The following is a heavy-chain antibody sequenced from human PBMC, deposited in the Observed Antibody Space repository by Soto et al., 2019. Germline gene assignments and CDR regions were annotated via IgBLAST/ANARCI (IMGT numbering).Heavy chain of an antibody. Sequence: QVQLQQWGAGLLKPSETLSLTCAVYGGSFSGYYWNWIRQPPGKGLEWIGEIDHSGYTNYNPSLKSRVNLSVDTSKNQFSRRLTSVTAADTAVYYCARVRDWFDPWGQGTLVTVSS. CDR2: IDHSGYT. CDR3: ARVRDWFDP. J-gene: IGHJ5*02. CDR1: GGSFSGYY. D-gene: IGHD3-3*01. V-gene: IGHV4-34*01.